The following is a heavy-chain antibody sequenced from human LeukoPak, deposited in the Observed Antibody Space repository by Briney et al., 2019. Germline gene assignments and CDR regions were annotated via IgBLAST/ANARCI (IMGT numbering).Heavy chain of an antibody. Sequence: SETLSLTCAVCGGSFSGYYWSWIRQPPGKGLEWIGEINHSGSTNYNPSLKSRVTISVDTSKNQFSLKLSSVTAADTAVYYCARGRYSSGWLYFDYWGQGTLVTVSS. V-gene: IGHV4-34*01. J-gene: IGHJ4*02. CDR2: INHSGST. CDR3: ARGRYSSGWLYFDY. CDR1: GGSFSGYY. D-gene: IGHD6-19*01.